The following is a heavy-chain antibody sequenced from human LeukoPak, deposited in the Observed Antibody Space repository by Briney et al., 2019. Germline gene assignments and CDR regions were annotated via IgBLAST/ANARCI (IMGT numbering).Heavy chain of an antibody. CDR2: ISETGTTI. V-gene: IGHV3-48*03. CDR3: ARSFDV. J-gene: IGHJ3*01. CDR1: GFTFNTYE. Sequence: GGSLRLSCVASGFTFNTYEIIWVRQAPGRGLEWVSYISETGTTIFYADSVKGRFTISRDNAKNSLYLQMNSLRAEDTAVYYCARSFDVWGQGTMVTVSS.